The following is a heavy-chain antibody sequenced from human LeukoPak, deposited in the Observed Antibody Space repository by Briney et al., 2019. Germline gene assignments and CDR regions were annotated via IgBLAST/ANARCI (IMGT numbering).Heavy chain of an antibody. CDR1: GYTFTDYY. V-gene: IGHV1-2*02. Sequence: ASVKLSCKASGYTFTDYYMHWVRQAPGPGLERMGWINPSSGGTNYAQSFQGRVTMARDTSITTAFMELSRLISDDTAVYYCARLRYVGSGYPFDYWGQGTLVTVSS. D-gene: IGHD3-22*01. CDR3: ARLRYVGSGYPFDY. J-gene: IGHJ4*02. CDR2: INPSSGGT.